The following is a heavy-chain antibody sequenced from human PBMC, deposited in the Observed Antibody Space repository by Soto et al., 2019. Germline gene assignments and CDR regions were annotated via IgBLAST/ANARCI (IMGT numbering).Heavy chain of an antibody. Sequence: GGSLRLSCAASGFTFSSYAMSWVRQAPGKGLEWVSAISGSGGSTYYADSVKGRFTISRDNSKNTLYLQMNSLRAEDTAVYYCAKDEAGYSSIYYYGMDVWGQGTTVTVSS. CDR1: GFTFSSYA. J-gene: IGHJ6*02. D-gene: IGHD6-13*01. CDR2: ISGSGGST. V-gene: IGHV3-23*01. CDR3: AKDEAGYSSIYYYGMDV.